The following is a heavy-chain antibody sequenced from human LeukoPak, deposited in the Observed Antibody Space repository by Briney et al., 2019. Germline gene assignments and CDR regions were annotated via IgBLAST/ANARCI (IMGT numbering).Heavy chain of an antibody. CDR3: VRDLGGRSGH. J-gene: IGHJ4*02. V-gene: IGHV3-7*01. Sequence: GGSLRLSCAASGFTFSSYWMSWVRQAPGKGLEWVANIRQDGSEKDYVDSVKGRSTIFRDNAKNTLYLQMNSLRAEDTAVYYCVRDLGGRSGHRGQGTLVTVSS. CDR2: IRQDGSEK. CDR1: GFTFSSYW. D-gene: IGHD1-26*01.